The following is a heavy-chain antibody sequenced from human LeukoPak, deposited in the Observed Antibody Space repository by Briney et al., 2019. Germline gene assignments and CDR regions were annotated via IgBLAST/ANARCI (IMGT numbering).Heavy chain of an antibody. Sequence: WETLSLTCTVSGGTISSYHWSWIRQPPGQGLEWIGYISTSGSTNYTPSLQSRVTTSVDTSKNQLSLRLSSVTDADAAVYYCARHLTGGWGLDYWGQGTHVTVS. CDR1: GGTISSYH. CDR2: ISTSGST. V-gene: IGHV4-59*08. CDR3: ARHLTGGWGLDY. J-gene: IGHJ4*02. D-gene: IGHD6-19*01.